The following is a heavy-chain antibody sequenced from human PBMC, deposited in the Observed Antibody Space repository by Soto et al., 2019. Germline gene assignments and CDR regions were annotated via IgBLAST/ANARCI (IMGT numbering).Heavy chain of an antibody. CDR3: ARIQGGWLRLIESDYYYYGMDV. J-gene: IGHJ6*02. V-gene: IGHV4-39*01. CDR1: GGSISSSSYY. Sequence: SETLSLTCTVSGGSISSSSYYWGWICQSPGKGLEWIGSIYYSGSTYYNPSLKSRVTISVDTSKNQFSLKLSSVTAADTAVYYCARIQGGWLRLIESDYYYYGMDVWGQGTTVTVSS. CDR2: IYYSGST. D-gene: IGHD5-12*01.